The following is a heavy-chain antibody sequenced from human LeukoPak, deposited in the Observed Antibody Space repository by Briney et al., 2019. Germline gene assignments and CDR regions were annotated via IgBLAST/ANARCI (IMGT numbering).Heavy chain of an antibody. D-gene: IGHD2-2*01. CDR2: IKQDGSEK. CDR3: ARRRGYCSSTSCSHYYFDY. J-gene: IGHJ4*02. V-gene: IGHV3-7*01. Sequence: GGSLRLSCAASGFTFSSYWMSWVRQAPGKGLEWVANIKQDGSEKYYVDSVKGRFTISRANAKNSLYLQMNSLRAEDTAVYYCARRRGYCSSTSCSHYYFDYWGQGTLVTVSS. CDR1: GFTFSSYW.